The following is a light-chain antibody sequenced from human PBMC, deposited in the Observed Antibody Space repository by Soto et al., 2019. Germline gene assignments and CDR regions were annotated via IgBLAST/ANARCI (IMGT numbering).Light chain of an antibody. J-gene: IGKJ1*01. Sequence: EIVLTQSPATLSLSPGERATLSCRASQSVSSYLAWYQQKPGQAPRLLIYDASNRATGIPARFSGSGSGTDFTLTISSLESEDFAVYYCQQRSNWPTFGQGTKVDSK. CDR1: QSVSSY. CDR2: DAS. V-gene: IGKV3-11*01. CDR3: QQRSNWPT.